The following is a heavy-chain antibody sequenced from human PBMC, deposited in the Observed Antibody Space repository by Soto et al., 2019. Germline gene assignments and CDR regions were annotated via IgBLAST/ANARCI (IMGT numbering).Heavy chain of an antibody. CDR3: ARDPPPYCSGGSCYSGYYGMDV. D-gene: IGHD2-15*01. V-gene: IGHV3-53*01. CDR2: IYSGGST. J-gene: IGHJ6*02. Sequence: QPGGSLRLSCAASGFTASSNYMSWVRQAPGKGLEWVSVIYSGGSTYYADSVKGRFTISRDNSKNTLYLQMNSLRAEDTAVYYCARDPPPYCSGGSCYSGYYGMDVWGQGTTVTVSS. CDR1: GFTASSNY.